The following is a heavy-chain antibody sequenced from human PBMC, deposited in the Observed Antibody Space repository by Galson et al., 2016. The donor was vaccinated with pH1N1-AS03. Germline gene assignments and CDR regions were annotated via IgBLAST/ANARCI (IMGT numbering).Heavy chain of an antibody. CDR2: VYTSGST. CDR1: GDAIGSYY. J-gene: IGHJ4*02. D-gene: IGHD1-26*01. CDR3: AGLVGGSLDY. Sequence: VSGDAIGSYYWSWIRQPAGKGLQWIGRVYTSGSTNYNPSLKSRVTMSVDISKNQFSLKLNSVTAADTAVYYCAGLVGGSLDYWGQGTLVTVSS. V-gene: IGHV4-4*07.